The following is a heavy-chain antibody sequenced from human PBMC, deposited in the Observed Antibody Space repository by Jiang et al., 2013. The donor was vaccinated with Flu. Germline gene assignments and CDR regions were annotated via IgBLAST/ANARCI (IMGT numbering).Heavy chain of an antibody. J-gene: IGHJ5*02. CDR2: IYYSGST. V-gene: IGHV4-61*01. Sequence: SLTCTVSGGSVSSGSYYWSWIRQPPGKGLEWIGYIYYSGSTNYNPSLKSRVTISVDTSKNQFSLKLSSVTAADTAVYYCARAEEQWLVRGWFDPWGQGTLVTVSS. D-gene: IGHD6-19*01. CDR1: GGSVSSGSYY. CDR3: ARAEEQWLVRGWFDP.